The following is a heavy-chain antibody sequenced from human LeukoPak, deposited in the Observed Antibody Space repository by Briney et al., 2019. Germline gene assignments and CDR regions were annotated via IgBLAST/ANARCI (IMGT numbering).Heavy chain of an antibody. J-gene: IGHJ4*02. CDR2: IYYSGST. V-gene: IGHV4-31*03. Sequence: SETLSLTCTVSGGSISSGGYYCTWIRQHPAKGLEWIGYIYYSGSTYYNPSLKSRVTMSVDPSKNQFSLKLSSVTAADTAVYYCATDTSGYYHFHYWGQGTLVTVSS. CDR3: ATDTSGYYHFHY. CDR1: GGSISSGGYY. D-gene: IGHD3-22*01.